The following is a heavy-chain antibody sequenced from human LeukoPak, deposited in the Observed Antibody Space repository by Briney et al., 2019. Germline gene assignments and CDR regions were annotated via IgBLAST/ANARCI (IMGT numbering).Heavy chain of an antibody. V-gene: IGHV4-38-2*02. CDR3: ANSWYYYDSSGLPKSDAFDR. Sequence: SETLSLTCTVSGGSISSGAYWGWGRPPPGKGLEWIATIYRTGSTYYNPSLESRVTMSIDTSKNQFSLKLNSVTAADTAVYYCANSWYYYDSSGLPKSDAFDRWGQGTLVTVSS. J-gene: IGHJ3*01. CDR2: IYRTGST. D-gene: IGHD3-22*01. CDR1: GGSISSGAY.